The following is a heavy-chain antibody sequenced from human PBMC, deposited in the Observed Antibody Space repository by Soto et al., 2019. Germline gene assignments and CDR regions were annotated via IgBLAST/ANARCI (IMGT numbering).Heavy chain of an antibody. CDR1: GGSISSSNW. D-gene: IGHD4-17*01. Sequence: QVQLQESGPGLVKPSGTLSLTCAVSGGSISSSNWWSWVRQPPGKGLEWIGDIYHSWSTHYNPSLKSRVTISVDKSKNQFSLKLSSVTAADTAVYYCARVWTTVTNWFDPWGQGTLVTVSS. CDR2: IYHSWST. J-gene: IGHJ5*02. CDR3: ARVWTTVTNWFDP. V-gene: IGHV4-4*02.